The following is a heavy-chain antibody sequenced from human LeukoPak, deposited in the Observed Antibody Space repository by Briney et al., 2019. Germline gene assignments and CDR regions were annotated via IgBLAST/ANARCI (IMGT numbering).Heavy chain of an antibody. CDR2: IYYSGST. V-gene: IGHV4-59*08. CDR3: ARQPWLATGENYYFDY. J-gene: IGHJ4*02. D-gene: IGHD2-8*02. CDR1: GGSISSYY. Sequence: TASETLSLTCTVSGGSISSYYWSWIRQPPGKGLEWIGYIYYSGSTNYNPSLKSRVTISVDTSKNQFSLKLSSVTAADTAVYYCARQPWLATGENYYFDYWGQGTLVTVSS.